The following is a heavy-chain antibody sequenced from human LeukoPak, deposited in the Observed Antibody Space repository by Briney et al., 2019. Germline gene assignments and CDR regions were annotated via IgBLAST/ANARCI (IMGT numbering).Heavy chain of an antibody. CDR1: GFTFSSYS. Sequence: GGSLRLSCAASGFTFSSYSMNWVRQAPGKGLEWVSSIDPSSTYIYYADSVKGRFTISRDNAQNSLYLQMNSLRAEDTAVYYCTRGSYGDYEYWGQGTLVTVSS. CDR2: IDPSSTYI. J-gene: IGHJ4*02. CDR3: TRGSYGDYEY. D-gene: IGHD4-17*01. V-gene: IGHV3-21*01.